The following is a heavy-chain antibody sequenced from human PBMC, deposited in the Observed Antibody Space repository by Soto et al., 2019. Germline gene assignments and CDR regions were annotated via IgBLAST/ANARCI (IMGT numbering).Heavy chain of an antibody. CDR3: AREGGLRSYDWPPDY. Sequence: QVQLVQSGAEVKKPGASVKVSCKASGYKFTTYGVSWVRQAPGQGLEWMGWISPYKGNTNYAQTLQGRVSMTTDTATGTAYLEVRSLRSDDTAVYFCAREGGLRSYDWPPDYWGQGTLVTVSS. V-gene: IGHV1-18*01. J-gene: IGHJ4*02. CDR1: GYKFTTYG. D-gene: IGHD3-9*01. CDR2: ISPYKGNT.